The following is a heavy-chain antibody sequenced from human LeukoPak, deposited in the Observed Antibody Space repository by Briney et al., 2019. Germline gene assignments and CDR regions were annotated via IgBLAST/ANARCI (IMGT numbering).Heavy chain of an antibody. CDR3: ARDSGTTGEVKFDP. CDR2: IDPNSGGT. Sequence: GASVKVSCKASGYTFTGYYIHWVRQAPGQGLEWMGWIDPNSGGTKYVQKFQGRVTMTRDTSISTAYMDLSSLRSDDTAMYYCARDSGTTGEVKFDPWGQGTLVTVSS. CDR1: GYTFTGYY. V-gene: IGHV1-2*02. J-gene: IGHJ5*02. D-gene: IGHD3-10*01.